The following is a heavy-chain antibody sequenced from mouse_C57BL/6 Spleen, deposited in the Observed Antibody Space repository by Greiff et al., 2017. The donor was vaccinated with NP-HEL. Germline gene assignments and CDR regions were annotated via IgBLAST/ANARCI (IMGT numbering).Heavy chain of an antibody. J-gene: IGHJ3*01. D-gene: IGHD2-5*01. Sequence: QVQLQQPGAELVRPGSSVKLSCKASGYTFTSYWMDWVKQRPGQGLEWIGNIYPSDSENHYNQKFKDKATLTVDKSSSTAYMQLSSLTSEDSAVYYCARREAYYSNYGGAWFAYWGQGTLVTVSA. CDR2: IYPSDSEN. CDR1: GYTFTSYW. CDR3: ARREAYYSNYGGAWFAY. V-gene: IGHV1-61*01.